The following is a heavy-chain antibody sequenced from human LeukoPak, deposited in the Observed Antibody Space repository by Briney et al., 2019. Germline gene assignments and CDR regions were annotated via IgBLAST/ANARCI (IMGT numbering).Heavy chain of an antibody. CDR1: GFTFSSYA. CDR2: ISGSGGST. Sequence: PGGSLRLPCAASGFTFSSYAMSWVRQAPGKGLEWVSAISGSGGSTYYADSVKGRFTISRDNSKNTLYLQMNSLRAEDTAVYYCAKELEVTMIVVVITPLDYWGQGTLVTVSS. J-gene: IGHJ4*02. CDR3: AKELEVTMIVVVITPLDY. V-gene: IGHV3-23*01. D-gene: IGHD3-22*01.